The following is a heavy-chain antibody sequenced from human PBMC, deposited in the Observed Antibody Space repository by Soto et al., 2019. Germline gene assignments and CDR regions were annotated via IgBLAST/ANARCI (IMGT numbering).Heavy chain of an antibody. CDR3: AKGRIKNIVVVVATTRGAFDI. CDR2: ISGSGGST. CDR1: GFTFSSYA. V-gene: IGHV3-23*01. Sequence: PGGSLRLSCAASGFTFSSYAMSWVRQAPGKGLEWVSAISGSGGSTYYADSVKGRFTISRDNSKNTLYLQMNSLRAEDTAVYYCAKGRIKNIVVVVATTRGAFDIWGQGTTVTVSS. D-gene: IGHD2-15*01. J-gene: IGHJ3*02.